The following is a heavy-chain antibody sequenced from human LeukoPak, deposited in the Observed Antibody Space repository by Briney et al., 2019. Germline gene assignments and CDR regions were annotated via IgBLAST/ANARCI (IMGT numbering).Heavy chain of an antibody. V-gene: IGHV4-34*01. J-gene: IGHJ5*02. D-gene: IGHD3-10*01. CDR3: ARVWRMGITMVRGINWFDP. Sequence: SETLSLTCAVYGGSFSGYYWSWIREPPGKGLKWIGEINHSGSTNYNPSLKSRVTISVDTSKNQFSLKLSSVTAADTAVYYCARVWRMGITMVRGINWFDPWGQGTLVTVSS. CDR2: INHSGST. CDR1: GGSFSGYY.